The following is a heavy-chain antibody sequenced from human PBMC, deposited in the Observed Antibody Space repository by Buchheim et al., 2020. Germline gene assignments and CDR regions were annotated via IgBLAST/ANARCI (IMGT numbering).Heavy chain of an antibody. V-gene: IGHV3-23*01. CDR2: SSFSGGMT. CDR1: GFTFDDYA. J-gene: IGHJ4*02. D-gene: IGHD6-6*01. CDR3: AKFEQSSSSSSGFDH. Sequence: EVQLLESGGGLVQPGGSLRLSCVASGFTFDDYAMSWVRQAPGKGLEWVAGSSFSGGMTDYADSVKGRFTISRANSKSTLLLQMNSLRAEDTAVYYCAKFEQSSSSSSGFDHWGQGT.